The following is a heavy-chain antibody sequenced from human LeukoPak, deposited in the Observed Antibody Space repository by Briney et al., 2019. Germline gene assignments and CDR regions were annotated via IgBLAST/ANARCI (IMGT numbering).Heavy chain of an antibody. CDR3: ARGPTVLRYFDWHKLYYFDY. CDR1: RYTFTGYY. CDR2: INPNSGGT. V-gene: IGHV1-2*02. J-gene: IGHJ4*02. D-gene: IGHD3-9*01. Sequence: ASVKVSCKASRYTFTGYYMHWVRQAPGQGLEWMGWINPNSGGTNYAQKFQGRVTMTRDTSISTAYMELSRLRSDDTAVYYCARGPTVLRYFDWHKLYYFDYWGQGTLVTVSS.